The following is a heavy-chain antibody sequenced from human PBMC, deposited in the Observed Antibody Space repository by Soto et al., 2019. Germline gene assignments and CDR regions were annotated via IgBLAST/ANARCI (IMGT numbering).Heavy chain of an antibody. D-gene: IGHD3-10*01. J-gene: IGHJ4*02. CDR2: IYYSGST. CDR3: ARESLGLAHHFDY. Sequence: SETLSLTCTVSGGSISSGDYYWSWIRQPPGKGLEWIGYIYYSGSTYYNPSLKSRVTISVDTSKNQFSLKLSSVTAADTAVYYCARESLGLAHHFDYWGQGTLVTVSS. V-gene: IGHV4-30-4*01. CDR1: GGSISSGDYY.